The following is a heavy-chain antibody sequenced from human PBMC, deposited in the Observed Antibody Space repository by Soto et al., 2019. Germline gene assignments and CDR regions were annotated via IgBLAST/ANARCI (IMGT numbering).Heavy chain of an antibody. V-gene: IGHV4-59*01. CDR2: LYNTGST. CDR1: GGSISSYY. CDR3: ARFYYDSSGYAFDS. D-gene: IGHD3-22*01. J-gene: IGHJ4*02. Sequence: SETLSLTCTVSGGSISSYYWSWIRQPPGKGLEWIGYLYNTGSTIYNPSLKSRVTISVDTSKNQFSLKMNSVTAADTAVYYCARFYYDSSGYAFDSWGQGTLVTVSS.